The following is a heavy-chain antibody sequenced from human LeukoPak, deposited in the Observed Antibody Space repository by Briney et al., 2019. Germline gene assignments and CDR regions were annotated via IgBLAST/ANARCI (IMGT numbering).Heavy chain of an antibody. Sequence: GGSLRLSCVVSGIKLSNYGMSWVRQAPGKGLEWVSSISSSSSYIYYADSVKGRFTISRDNSKNTLYLQMNSLRAEDTAVYYCARGPYSSSWYYFEYWGQGTLVTVSS. CDR3: ARGPYSSSWYYFEY. V-gene: IGHV3-21*01. J-gene: IGHJ4*02. CDR1: GIKLSNYG. CDR2: ISSSSSYI. D-gene: IGHD6-13*01.